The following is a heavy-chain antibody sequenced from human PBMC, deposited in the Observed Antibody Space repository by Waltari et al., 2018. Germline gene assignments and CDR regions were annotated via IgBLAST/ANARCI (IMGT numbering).Heavy chain of an antibody. CDR3: ASSLYGDYTQIWGRVFDY. Sequence: VQLLESGGGLVQSGGSLRLSCAAYGFTFRSYAMNWVPQAPGKGGEWVSVISGSGGSTDYADSVKGRFTISRDNSKNTLYLQMNNLRVEDTAVYYCASSLYGDYTQIWGRVFDYWGQGTLVTVSS. CDR2: ISGSGGST. J-gene: IGHJ4*02. CDR1: GFTFRSYA. V-gene: IGHV3-23*01. D-gene: IGHD4-17*01.